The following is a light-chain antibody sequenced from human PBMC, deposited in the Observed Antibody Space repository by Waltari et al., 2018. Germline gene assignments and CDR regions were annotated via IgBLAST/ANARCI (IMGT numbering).Light chain of an antibody. CDR3: SSYTSSGTLV. V-gene: IGLV2-14*03. Sequence: QSALTQPASMSGSPGQSITISCTGTSSDIGDYNYVSWYQQHPGRAPKFLIYDVTQRPSGVSNRFSGSKSGNTASLTISGLQAEDEADYYCSSYTSSGTLVFGGGTKLTVL. J-gene: IGLJ2*01. CDR2: DVT. CDR1: SSDIGDYNY.